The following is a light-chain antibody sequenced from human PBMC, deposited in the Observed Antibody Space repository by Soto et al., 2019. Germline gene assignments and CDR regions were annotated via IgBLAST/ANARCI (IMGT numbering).Light chain of an antibody. Sequence: DIQITQSPSSGPASVGDRVNIACRSSEDISTWLAWYKQKPGKAPKLLIYAASSLHSGVPSMFSGSGSGTDFTLTISSLQPEDFATYYCLQDYNYPWTFGQGTKVDIK. J-gene: IGKJ1*01. V-gene: IGKV1-12*01. CDR3: LQDYNYPWT. CDR2: AAS. CDR1: EDISTW.